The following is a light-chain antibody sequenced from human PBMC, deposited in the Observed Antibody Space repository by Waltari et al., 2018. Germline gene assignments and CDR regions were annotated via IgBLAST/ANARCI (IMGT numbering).Light chain of an antibody. V-gene: IGLV2-14*01. J-gene: IGLJ3*02. CDR3: ASYATTAWV. CDR2: EVS. CDR1: PSYVGAYNY. Sequence: QSALTQPASVSGSPGQSITISCTGPPSYVGAYNYVSWSQQHPGKAPKLLIFEVSVRPSGVSDRFSGSKSGNTASLTISGLQADDEADYHCASYATTAWVFGGGTKVTVL.